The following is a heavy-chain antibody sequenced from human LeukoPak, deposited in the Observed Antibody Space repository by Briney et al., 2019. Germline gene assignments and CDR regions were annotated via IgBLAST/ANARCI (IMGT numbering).Heavy chain of an antibody. V-gene: IGHV3-48*01. D-gene: IGHD5-12*01. CDR2: INSDSSAK. CDR1: GFTFSSYS. CDR3: ARSYTGYDL. J-gene: IGHJ4*02. Sequence: PGGSLRLTCVASGFTFSSYSMNWVRQAPGKGLDWISGINSDSSAKYYADSVKGRFTISRDNAKNSLYLQMNSLRAEDTAVYYCARSYTGYDLWGQGTLVTVSS.